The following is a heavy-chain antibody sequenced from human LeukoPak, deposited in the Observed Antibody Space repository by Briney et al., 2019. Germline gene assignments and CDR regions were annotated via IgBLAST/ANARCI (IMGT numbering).Heavy chain of an antibody. V-gene: IGHV3-48*01. D-gene: IGHD4-11*01. J-gene: IGHJ4*02. CDR2: ISSSSSTI. CDR1: GFTFSSYS. Sequence: GGSLRLSCAASGFTFSSYSMNWVRQAPGKGLEWVSYISSSSSTIYYADSVKGRFTISRDNAKNSLYLQMNSLRAEDTAVYYCARDSPYTNPTGDYWGQGTLVTVSS. CDR3: ARDSPYTNPTGDY.